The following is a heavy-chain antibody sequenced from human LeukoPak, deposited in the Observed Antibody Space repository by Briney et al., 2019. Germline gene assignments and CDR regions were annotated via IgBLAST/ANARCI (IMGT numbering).Heavy chain of an antibody. Sequence: GGSLRLSCAASGFTFSSYEMNWVRQAPGKGLEWVSYISSSGSTIYYADSVKGRFTISRDNAKNSLYLQMNSLRAEDMALYYCAKGGNSYGYYYYMDVWGKGTTVTVSS. CDR1: GFTFSSYE. CDR2: ISSSGSTI. D-gene: IGHD5-18*01. V-gene: IGHV3-48*03. CDR3: AKGGNSYGYYYYMDV. J-gene: IGHJ6*03.